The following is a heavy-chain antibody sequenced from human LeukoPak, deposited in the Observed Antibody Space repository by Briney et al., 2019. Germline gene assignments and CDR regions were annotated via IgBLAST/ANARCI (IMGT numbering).Heavy chain of an antibody. CDR2: IYYSGST. CDR3: ARVSWDYYDSSGYYGTFDY. J-gene: IGHJ4*02. V-gene: IGHV4-31*03. Sequence: SETLSLTCTVSGGSISSGGYYWSWIRQHPGKGLEWIGYIYYSGSTYYNPSLKSRVTISVDTSKNQFSLKLSSVTAADTAVYYCARVSWDYYDSSGYYGTFDYWGQGTLVTVSS. D-gene: IGHD3-22*01. CDR1: GGSISSGGYY.